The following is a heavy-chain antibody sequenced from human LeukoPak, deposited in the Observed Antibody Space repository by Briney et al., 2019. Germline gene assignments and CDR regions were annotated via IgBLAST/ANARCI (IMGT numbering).Heavy chain of an antibody. CDR1: GFTFSSYS. V-gene: IGHV3-21*01. D-gene: IGHD2-2*01. J-gene: IGHJ5*02. CDR2: ISSSSSYI. Sequence: SGGSLRLSCAASGFTFSSYSMIWVRQAPGRGVEGVSSISSSSSYIYYAHSVKGRFTISRDNAKNLLYLQMNSLRVEDTAVYYCARGYCSSTSYCWFDHWGQGTLVTVSS. CDR3: ARGYCSSTSYCWFDH.